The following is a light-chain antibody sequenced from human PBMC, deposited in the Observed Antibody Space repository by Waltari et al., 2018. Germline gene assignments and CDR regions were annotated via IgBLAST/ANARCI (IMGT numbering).Light chain of an antibody. CDR3: QQGYNYPFT. CDR2: RAS. J-gene: IGKJ3*01. CDR1: QGIGNN. Sequence: DIQMTQSPSSLSASVRDTVTITCQASQGIGNNLNWYQLKPGKAPKLLIYRASSLESGIPSRFSGSGSGTAFTLTISSLQPEDFATYYCQQGYNYPFTFGPGTKLDIK. V-gene: IGKV1-NL1*01.